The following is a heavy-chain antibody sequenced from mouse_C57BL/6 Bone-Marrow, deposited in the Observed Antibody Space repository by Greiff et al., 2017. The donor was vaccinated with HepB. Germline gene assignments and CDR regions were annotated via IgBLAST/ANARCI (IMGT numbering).Heavy chain of an antibody. CDR1: GYTFTSYT. CDR2: INPSSGYT. CDR3: ARPNWDVFDY. J-gene: IGHJ2*01. D-gene: IGHD4-1*01. V-gene: IGHV1-4*01. Sequence: QVQLQQSGAELARPGASVKMSCKASGYTFTSYTMHWVKQRPGQGLEWIGYINPSSGYTKYNQKFKDKATLTVDKSSSTAYMLLSSLTSEDSAVYFCARPNWDVFDYWGQGTTLTVSS.